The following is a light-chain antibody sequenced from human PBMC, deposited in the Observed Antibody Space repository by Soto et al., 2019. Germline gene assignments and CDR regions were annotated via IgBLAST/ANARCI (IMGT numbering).Light chain of an antibody. V-gene: IGKV1-8*01. CDR1: QDISSY. CDR2: AAS. CDR3: QQYYTYPRT. Sequence: AIRMTQSPSSLSASTGDRVTIACRASQDISSYLAWYQQIPGKAPKLLVYAASALQSGAPSRFSGSGSGTDFTLTISFLQSEDFATYYCQQYYTYPRTFGQGTKVDIK. J-gene: IGKJ1*01.